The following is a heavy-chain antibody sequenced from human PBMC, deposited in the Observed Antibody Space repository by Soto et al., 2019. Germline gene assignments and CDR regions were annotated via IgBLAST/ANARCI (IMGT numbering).Heavy chain of an antibody. CDR2: INQDGSEK. J-gene: IGHJ6*03. CDR3: ARIGYCSSTPRGLWRSSGREVCYNYMDV. Sequence: GGSLRLSCGVSGFTFSNHWMSWVRQAPGKGLEWVANINQDGSEKYSVDSVKGRFTISRDNAKNSLYLQMNSLRAEDTAVYYCARIGYCSSTPRGLWRSSGREVCYNYMDVWGTGTTVTVSS. V-gene: IGHV3-7*01. CDR1: GFTFSNHW. D-gene: IGHD2-2*01.